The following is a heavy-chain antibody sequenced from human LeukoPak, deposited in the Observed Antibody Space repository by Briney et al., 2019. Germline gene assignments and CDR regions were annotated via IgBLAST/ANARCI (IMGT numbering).Heavy chain of an antibody. CDR1: TFTFSNYN. D-gene: IGHD5-18*01. CDR2: SSGSGSYI. J-gene: IGHJ4*02. Sequence: GGSLRLSGTASTFTFSNYNMNWVRQAPGKGLEWVSSSSGSGSYIYYADSVKGRFTISRDNAKNSLYLQMNSLRAEDTAVYYCARRGYSYEIDYWGQGTLVTVSS. CDR3: ARRGYSYEIDY. V-gene: IGHV3-21*01.